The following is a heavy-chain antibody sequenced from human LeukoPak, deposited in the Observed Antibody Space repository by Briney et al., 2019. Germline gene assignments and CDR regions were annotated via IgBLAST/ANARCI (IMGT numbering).Heavy chain of an antibody. CDR1: GFTFSIYA. Sequence: GGSLRLSCASSGFTFSIYALSWVRPAPGKGLEWVSAISGSGGSTYSADSVKVRFTISRDNSKNTLYLQMNSLRAEDTALFFQAEDGIRYFDWLLENWGQGTLVTVSS. V-gene: IGHV3-23*01. CDR2: ISGSGGST. J-gene: IGHJ4*02. D-gene: IGHD3-9*01. CDR3: AEDGIRYFDWLLEN.